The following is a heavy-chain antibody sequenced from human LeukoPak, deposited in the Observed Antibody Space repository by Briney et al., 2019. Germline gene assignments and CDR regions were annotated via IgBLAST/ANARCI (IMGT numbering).Heavy chain of an antibody. CDR3: ARESNYDSSGYYLDN. Sequence: PSGTLSLTCAVSGGSIRSSNWWSWVRQPPGKGLEWIGEIYHGGNTNYNPSLKSRVTMSVDKSTNQFSLRLSSVTAADTAVYYCARESNYDSSGYYLDNWGQGTPVTVSS. D-gene: IGHD3-22*01. V-gene: IGHV4-4*02. CDR2: IYHGGNT. J-gene: IGHJ4*02. CDR1: GGSIRSSNW.